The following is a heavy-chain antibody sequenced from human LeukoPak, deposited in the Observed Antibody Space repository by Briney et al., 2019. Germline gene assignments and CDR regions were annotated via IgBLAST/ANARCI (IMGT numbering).Heavy chain of an antibody. J-gene: IGHJ4*02. Sequence: PGGSLRLSCVASGFTLRSYVMNWVRQTPGKGLEWVSSISSSSSYITYADSVKGRFTISRDNAKNSLYLQMHSLRAEDTAVYYCARDSQAVGTDFDYWGQGTLVTVSS. CDR3: ARDSQAVGTDFDY. CDR2: ISSSSSYI. CDR1: GFTLRSYV. D-gene: IGHD6-13*01. V-gene: IGHV3-21*01.